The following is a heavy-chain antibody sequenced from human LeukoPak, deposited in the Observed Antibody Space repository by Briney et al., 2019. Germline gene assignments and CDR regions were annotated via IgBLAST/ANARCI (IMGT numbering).Heavy chain of an antibody. Sequence: GGSLRLSCAASGFTVSSNYMSWVRQAPGKGLEWVSVIYSGGSTYYADSVKGRFTISRDNSKNTLYLQMNSLRAEDTAVYYCANHYDFWSGKPFDYWGQGTLVTVSS. D-gene: IGHD3-3*01. CDR1: GFTVSSNY. CDR3: ANHYDFWSGKPFDY. CDR2: IYSGGST. J-gene: IGHJ4*02. V-gene: IGHV3-66*01.